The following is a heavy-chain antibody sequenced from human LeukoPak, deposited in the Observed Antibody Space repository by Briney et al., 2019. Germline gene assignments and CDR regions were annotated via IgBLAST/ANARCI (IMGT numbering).Heavy chain of an antibody. Sequence: SQTLSLTCAISGDSVSSNSVTWNWIRQSPSRGLEWLGRTYYRSTWYNDYAVSVRGRITVNPDTSKNQFSLHLNSVTPEDTAVYYCARQGLGLWFGEPPHYYYYGMDVWGQGTTVTVSS. CDR3: ARQGLGLWFGEPPHYYYYGMDV. D-gene: IGHD3-10*01. J-gene: IGHJ6*02. CDR1: GDSVSSNSVT. V-gene: IGHV6-1*01. CDR2: TYYRSTWYN.